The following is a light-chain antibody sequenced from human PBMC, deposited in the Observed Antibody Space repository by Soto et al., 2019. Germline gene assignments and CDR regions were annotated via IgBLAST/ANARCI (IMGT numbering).Light chain of an antibody. V-gene: IGKV1-39*01. CDR3: QQSYSTPPYT. CDR1: QYINNY. J-gene: IGKJ2*01. Sequence: DIQMTQSPSSLSTSVGDRFTITCRASQYINNYLNWYQQKPGKAPKLLIFAAYNLQSGVPSRFSGSGSGTDFTLTISSLQPENCATYYCQQSYSTPPYTFGQGTTLHMK. CDR2: AAY.